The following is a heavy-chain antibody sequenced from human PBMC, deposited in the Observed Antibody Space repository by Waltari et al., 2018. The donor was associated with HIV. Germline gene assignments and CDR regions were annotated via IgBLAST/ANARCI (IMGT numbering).Heavy chain of an antibody. Sequence: QVHLVQSGAEVKKPGASVKVSCKASGYSFTSFDINWVRQATGQGLEWMGWMNPNSGNAVYGQKFQGRVIMTRNTSISTAYMEMNSLRLDDTALYYCAKGIAGAYSSAWMRDWGQGTLVTVSS. D-gene: IGHD6-19*01. J-gene: IGHJ4*02. CDR1: GYSFTSFD. CDR2: MNPNSGNA. V-gene: IGHV1-8*01. CDR3: AKGIAGAYSSAWMRD.